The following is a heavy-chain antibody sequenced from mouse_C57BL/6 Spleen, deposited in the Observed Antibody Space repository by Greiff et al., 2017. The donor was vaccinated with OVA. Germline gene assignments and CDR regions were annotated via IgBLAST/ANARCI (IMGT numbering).Heavy chain of an antibody. CDR3: ARRYGSSAFDY. CDR2: IHPNSGST. CDR1: GYTFTSYW. Sequence: QVHVKQPGAELVKPGASVKLSCKASGYTFTSYWMHWVKQRPGQGLEWIGMIHPNSGSTNYNEKFKSKATLTVDKSSSTAYMQLSSLTSEDSAVYYCARRYGSSAFDYWGQGTTLTVSS. D-gene: IGHD1-1*01. V-gene: IGHV1-64*01. J-gene: IGHJ2*01.